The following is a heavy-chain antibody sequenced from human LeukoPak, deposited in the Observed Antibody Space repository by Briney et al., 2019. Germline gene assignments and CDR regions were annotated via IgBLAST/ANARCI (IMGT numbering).Heavy chain of an antibody. V-gene: IGHV4-34*01. J-gene: IGHJ5*02. CDR1: GGSFSGYY. CDR2: INHSGRT. Sequence: PSETLSLNCAVYGGSFSGYYWSWLRQPPGKGLEWIGEINHSGRTNYNPSLKSRVTISVDTSKNQFSLKLSSVTAADTAVYYCARGIQLWSYNWFDPWGQGTLVTVSS. D-gene: IGHD5-18*01. CDR3: ARGIQLWSYNWFDP.